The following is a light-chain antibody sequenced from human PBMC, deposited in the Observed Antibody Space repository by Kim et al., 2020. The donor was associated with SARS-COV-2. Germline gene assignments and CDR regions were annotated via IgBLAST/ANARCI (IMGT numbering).Light chain of an antibody. CDR3: CSYAGSYTHWV. J-gene: IGLJ3*02. Sequence: QSALTQPRSVSGSPGQSVTISCTGTSSDVGGYNYVSWYQQHPGKAPKLMIYDVIKRPSGVPDHFSGSKSGNTASLTISGLQAEDEADYYCCSYAGSYTHWVVGGGTQLTVL. V-gene: IGLV2-11*01. CDR2: DVI. CDR1: SSDVGGYNY.